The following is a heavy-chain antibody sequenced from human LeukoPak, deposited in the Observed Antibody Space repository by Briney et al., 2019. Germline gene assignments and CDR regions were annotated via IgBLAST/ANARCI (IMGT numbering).Heavy chain of an antibody. CDR2: IYYSGST. J-gene: IGHJ4*02. D-gene: IGHD6-19*01. V-gene: IGHV4-59*08. CDR3: ARWEPGIAVADAYYFDY. CDR1: GGSISSDY. Sequence: PSETLSLTCNVSGGSISSDYWSWIRQPPGRGLEYIGYIYYSGSTNYNPSLKSRVTISVDTSKNQFSLKLSSVTAADTAVYYCARWEPGIAVADAYYFDYWGQGTLVTVSS.